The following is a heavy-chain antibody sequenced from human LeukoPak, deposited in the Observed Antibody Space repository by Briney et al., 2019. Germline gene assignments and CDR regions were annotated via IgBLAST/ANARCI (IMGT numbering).Heavy chain of an antibody. J-gene: IGHJ4*02. CDR1: GGTSSNYA. CDR3: ASSSIAARWWGKGFDS. Sequence: ASVKVSCKASGGTSSNYAISWVRQAPGQGLEWLGGIIPIFDTPNYAQTFQGRVTVTADKSTSTDYMELSSLRSEDTALYYCASSSIAARWWGKGFDSWGQGTLVTVSS. D-gene: IGHD6-6*01. CDR2: IIPIFDTP. V-gene: IGHV1-69*06.